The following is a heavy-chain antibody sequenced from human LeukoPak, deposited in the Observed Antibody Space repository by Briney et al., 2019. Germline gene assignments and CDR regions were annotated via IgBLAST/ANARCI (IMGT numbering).Heavy chain of an antibody. D-gene: IGHD6-13*01. J-gene: IGHJ3*02. Sequence: PGGSLRLSCAASGFTFSSYWMSWVRQAPGKGLEWVANIKKDGSEKYYVDSVKGRFTISRDNAKNSLYLQMNSLRAEDTAVYYCARADETWAAAGIFAFDIWGQGTMVTVSS. V-gene: IGHV3-7*01. CDR1: GFTFSSYW. CDR3: ARADETWAAAGIFAFDI. CDR2: IKKDGSEK.